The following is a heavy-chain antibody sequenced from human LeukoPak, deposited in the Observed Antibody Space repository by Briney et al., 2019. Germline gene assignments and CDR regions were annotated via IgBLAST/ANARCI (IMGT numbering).Heavy chain of an antibody. V-gene: IGHV4-4*09. CDR3: GRHFRPPGYSGYDSVFDI. D-gene: IGHD5-12*01. Sequence: SETLSLTCTVSGGSISSYYWSWIRQPPGKGLEWIGYIYTSGSTNYNPSLKSRVTISVDTSKNQFSLKLSSVTAADTAVYYCGRHFRPPGYSGYDSVFDIWGQGTMVTVSS. CDR1: GGSISSYY. J-gene: IGHJ3*02. CDR2: IYTSGST.